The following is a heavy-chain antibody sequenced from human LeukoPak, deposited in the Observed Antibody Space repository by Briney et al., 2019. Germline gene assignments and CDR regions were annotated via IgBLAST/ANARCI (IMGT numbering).Heavy chain of an antibody. D-gene: IGHD6-13*01. J-gene: IGHJ6*02. CDR3: ARTPTEKSSSWYYYYYYGMDV. Sequence: PGGPLRLSCAASGFTFSSYSMNWVRQAPGKGLEWASSISSSSSYIYYADSVKGRFTISRDNAKNSLYLQMNSLRAEDTAVYYCARTPTEKSSSWYYYYYYGMDVWGQGTTVTVSS. V-gene: IGHV3-21*01. CDR1: GFTFSSYS. CDR2: ISSSSSYI.